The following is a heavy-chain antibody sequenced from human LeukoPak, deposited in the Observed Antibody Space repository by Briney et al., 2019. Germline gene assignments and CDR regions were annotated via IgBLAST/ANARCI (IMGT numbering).Heavy chain of an antibody. V-gene: IGHV4-34*01. Sequence: SETLSLTCAVYGGSFSGYYWSWIRQPPGKGLEWIGEINHSGSTNYNPSIKSRVTISVDTSKNQFSLKLSSVTAADTAVYYCARGRLYCSGGSCYGTSPDYWGQGTLVTVSS. J-gene: IGHJ4*02. CDR1: GGSFSGYY. CDR2: INHSGST. CDR3: ARGRLYCSGGSCYGTSPDY. D-gene: IGHD2-15*01.